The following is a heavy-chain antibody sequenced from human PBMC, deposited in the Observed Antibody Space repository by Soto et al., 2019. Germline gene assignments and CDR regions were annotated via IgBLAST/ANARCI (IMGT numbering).Heavy chain of an antibody. D-gene: IGHD2-15*01. CDR2: INPSGGST. CDR3: ARDRGGRNCSGGSCYFWHI. CDR1: GYTFTSYY. Sequence: ASVKVSCKASGYTFTSYYMHWVRQAPGQGLEWMGIINPSGGSTSYAQKFQGRVTMTRDTSTSTVYMELSSLRSEDTAVYYCARDRGGRNCSGGSCYFWHIWGQGTMVTVSS. V-gene: IGHV1-46*03. J-gene: IGHJ3*02.